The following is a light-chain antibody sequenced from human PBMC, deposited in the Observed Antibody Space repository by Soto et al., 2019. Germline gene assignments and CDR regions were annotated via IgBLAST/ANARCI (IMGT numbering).Light chain of an antibody. V-gene: IGKV1-5*01. CDR2: DAT. CDR1: QTIDSW. Sequence: DIHITHSPSTLSASVGDSVTITCRASQTIDSWVAWYQQKPGKAPKLLVYDATSLESGVSSRFSGSGYGADFTLSINNLQTDDFATYYCQQYNRLITFGQGTRLEIK. J-gene: IGKJ5*01. CDR3: QQYNRLIT.